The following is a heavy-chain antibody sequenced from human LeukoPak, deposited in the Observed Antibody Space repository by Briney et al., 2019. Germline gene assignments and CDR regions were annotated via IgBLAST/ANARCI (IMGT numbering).Heavy chain of an antibody. J-gene: IGHJ4*02. CDR3: ARDTYGDYEFYYFDY. CDR1: GGTFSSYA. V-gene: IGHV1-69*04. D-gene: IGHD4-17*01. Sequence: ASVKVSCKASGGTFSSYAISWVRQAPGQGLEWMGRIIPILGIANYAQKFQGRVTITADKSTSTAYMELSSLRSEDTAVYYCARDTYGDYEFYYFDYWGQGTLVTVSS. CDR2: IIPILGIA.